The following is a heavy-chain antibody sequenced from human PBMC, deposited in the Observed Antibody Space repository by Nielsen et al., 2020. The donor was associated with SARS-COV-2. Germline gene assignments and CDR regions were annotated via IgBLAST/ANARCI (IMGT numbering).Heavy chain of an antibody. CDR2: IYYSGST. J-gene: IGHJ4*02. CDR3: ARRTYDSSGYYYFYFDY. Sequence: RQAPGKGLEWIGSIYYSGSTYYNPSLKSRVTISVDTSKNQFSLKLSSVTAADTAVYYCARRTYDSSGYYYFYFDYWGQGTPVTVSS. V-gene: IGHV4-39*01. D-gene: IGHD3-22*01.